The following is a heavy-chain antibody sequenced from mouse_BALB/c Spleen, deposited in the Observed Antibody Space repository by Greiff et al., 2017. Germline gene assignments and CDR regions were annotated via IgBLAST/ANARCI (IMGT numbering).Heavy chain of an antibody. J-gene: IGHJ2*01. CDR3: ARGYGNLDY. CDR2: IDPANGNT. Sequence: EVNVVESGAELVKPGASVKLSCTASGFNIKDTYMHWVKQRPEQGLEWIGRIDPANGNTKYDPKFQGKATITADTSSNTAYLQLSSLTSEDTAVYYCARGYGNLDYWGQGTTLTVSS. CDR1: GFNIKDTY. D-gene: IGHD2-1*01. V-gene: IGHV14-3*02.